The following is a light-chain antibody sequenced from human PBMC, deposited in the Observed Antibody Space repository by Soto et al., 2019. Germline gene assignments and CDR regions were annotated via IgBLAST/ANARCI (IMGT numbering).Light chain of an antibody. CDR1: ESMGNSY. V-gene: IGKV3-20*01. CDR3: QQYDSSPYT. J-gene: IGKJ2*01. Sequence: EIVLTQSPGTLSLALGERATLSCRASESMGNSYLAWYQQKPGQAPRLLIYGASNRATGIPDRFSGSGSGADFTLTISRVEPEDFVVYYCQQYDSSPYTFGQGTKLEIK. CDR2: GAS.